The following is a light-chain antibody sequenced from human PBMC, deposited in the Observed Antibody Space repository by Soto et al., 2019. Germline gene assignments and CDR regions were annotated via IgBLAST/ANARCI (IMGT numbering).Light chain of an antibody. CDR1: QSVSSSY. V-gene: IGKV3-20*01. CDR2: GSS. CDR3: QQIYSAPLT. J-gene: IGKJ4*01. Sequence: ELLLTQSPGTLSLSPGDRATLSCRASQSVSSSYLAWYQQKPGQAPRLLIYGSSSRATGIPDRFSGSGSETEFTLSISSLQPEDFATYFCQQIYSAPLTFGGGTKVDIK.